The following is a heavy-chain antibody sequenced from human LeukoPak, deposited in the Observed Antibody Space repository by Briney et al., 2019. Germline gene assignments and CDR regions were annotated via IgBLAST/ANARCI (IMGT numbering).Heavy chain of an antibody. CDR2: ISYDGNNE. CDR3: AKDSLVYCSSTSCHKGYFDY. V-gene: IGHV3-30*18. Sequence: GRSLRLSCAASGFTFTRYGMHWVRQAPGKGLEGVAVISYDGNNEYYADSVKGRFTISRDNSKNTLYLQMNSLRTEDTAVYYCAKDSLVYCSSTSCHKGYFDYWGQGTLVTVSA. CDR1: GFTFTRYG. D-gene: IGHD2-2*01. J-gene: IGHJ4*02.